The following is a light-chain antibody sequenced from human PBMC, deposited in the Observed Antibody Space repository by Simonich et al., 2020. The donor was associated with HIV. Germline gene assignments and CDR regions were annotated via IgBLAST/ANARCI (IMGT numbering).Light chain of an antibody. CDR3: QHYNSYPYT. CDR1: QIISTW. CDR2: MAS. Sequence: DIQMTQSPSSLSASVGDRVTITCRASQIISTWLAWYQQKPGKAPKLLIYMASSLETGVSSRFSGSGSGTEFTLTISSLQPDDIATYYCQHYNSYPYTFGQGTKLEIK. V-gene: IGKV1-5*03. J-gene: IGKJ2*01.